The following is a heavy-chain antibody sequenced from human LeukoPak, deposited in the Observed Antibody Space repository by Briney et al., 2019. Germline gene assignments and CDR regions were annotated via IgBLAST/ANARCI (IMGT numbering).Heavy chain of an antibody. J-gene: IGHJ4*02. Sequence: SVKVSCKASGGTFSSYAISWVRQAPGQGLEWMGGIIPIFGTANYAQKFQGRVTITADKSTSTAYMELSSLRSEDTAVYYCARADTAMAYFYYWGQGTLVTVSS. CDR2: IIPIFGTA. CDR3: ARADTAMAYFYY. D-gene: IGHD5-18*01. V-gene: IGHV1-69*06. CDR1: GGTFSSYA.